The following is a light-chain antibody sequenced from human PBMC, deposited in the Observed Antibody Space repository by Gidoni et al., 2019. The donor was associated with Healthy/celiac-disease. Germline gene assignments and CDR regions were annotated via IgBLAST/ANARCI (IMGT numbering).Light chain of an antibody. CDR3: NSRDSSGNHLV. V-gene: IGLV3-19*01. CDR2: GKN. CDR1: SRRSYY. Sequence: SSELTQDPAVSVALGQTVRITCPGDSRRSYYASWYQQKPGQDPVLVIYGKNNRPSGIPDRFSGSSSGNTASLTITGAQAEDEADYYCNSRDSSGNHLVFGGGTKLTVL. J-gene: IGLJ3*02.